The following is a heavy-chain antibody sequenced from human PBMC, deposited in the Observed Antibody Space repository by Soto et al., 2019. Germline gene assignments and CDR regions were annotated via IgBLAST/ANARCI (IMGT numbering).Heavy chain of an antibody. J-gene: IGHJ4*02. CDR1: GFTFSSYA. CDR2: ISARGDST. V-gene: IGHV3-23*01. CDR3: AKVYSSGSYFPDY. D-gene: IGHD3-22*01. Sequence: VESLKISCAASGFTFSSYAMGWVRQTPGKGLEWVSAISARGDSTYYADSVKGRFTISRDNSRNTLYLQMNSLRAEDTVVYSCAKVYSSGSYFPDYWGQGTLVTVSS.